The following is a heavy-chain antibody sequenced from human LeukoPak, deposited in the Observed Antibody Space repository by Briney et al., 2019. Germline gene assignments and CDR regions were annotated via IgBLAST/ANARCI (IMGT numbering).Heavy chain of an antibody. J-gene: IGHJ3*02. D-gene: IGHD3-22*01. Sequence: SETLSLTCAVYGGSFSGYYWSWIRQPPGKGLEWIGEINHSGSTNYNPSLKSRVTISVDTSKNQFSLKPSSVTAADTAVYYCAETYDSSGYDAFDIWGQGTMVTVPS. CDR3: AETYDSSGYDAFDI. CDR1: GGSFSGYY. CDR2: INHSGST. V-gene: IGHV4-34*01.